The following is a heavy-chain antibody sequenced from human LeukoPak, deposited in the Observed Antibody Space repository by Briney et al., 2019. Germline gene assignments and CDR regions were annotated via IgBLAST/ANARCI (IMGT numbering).Heavy chain of an antibody. J-gene: IGHJ4*02. V-gene: IGHV4-39*01. CDR3: ARQDNYYLDY. Sequence: PSETLSLTCTGSGGSISSSTYYWGWIRQPPGKGLEWIGSIYYSGTTYYNPSLKSRVTISVDMSKNQFSLKLSSVTAADTAVYYCARQDNYYLDYWGQGILVTVSS. CDR1: GGSISSSTYY. D-gene: IGHD1-20*01. CDR2: IYYSGTT.